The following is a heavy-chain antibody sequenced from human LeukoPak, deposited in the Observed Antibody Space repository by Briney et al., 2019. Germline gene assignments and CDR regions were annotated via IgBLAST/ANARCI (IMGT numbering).Heavy chain of an antibody. D-gene: IGHD5-24*01. Sequence: GGSLRPSREGFGMTSSVYSMNWVRLAPGEGRGWMSLISMGGSPIYYAGSVKGRFTISRDNATNALYLQMNSLGGDDTALYYCAGVDGTFSHNFYMDVWGKGSTVTVSS. CDR3: AGVDGTFSHNFYMDV. J-gene: IGHJ6*03. CDR1: GMTSSVYS. CDR2: ISMGGSPI. V-gene: IGHV3-48*04.